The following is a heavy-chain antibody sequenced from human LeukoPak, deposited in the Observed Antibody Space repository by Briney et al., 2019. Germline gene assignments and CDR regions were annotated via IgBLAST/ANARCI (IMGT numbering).Heavy chain of an antibody. Sequence: ASVKVSCEASGYTFTGYYMHWVRQAPGQGLEWMGWINPNSGGTNYAQKFQGRVTMTRDTSISTAYMELSRLRSDDTAVYYCARVRIGQQLDKYYYYAMDVWGQGTTVTVSS. CDR1: GYTFTGYY. CDR2: INPNSGGT. D-gene: IGHD6-13*01. J-gene: IGHJ6*02. V-gene: IGHV1-2*02. CDR3: ARVRIGQQLDKYYYYAMDV.